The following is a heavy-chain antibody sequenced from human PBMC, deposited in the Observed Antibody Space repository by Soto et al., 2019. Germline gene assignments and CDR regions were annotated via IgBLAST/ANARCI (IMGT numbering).Heavy chain of an antibody. CDR2: ISYDGSNK. CDR3: AKVVVVAADHDAFDI. V-gene: IGHV3-30*18. J-gene: IGHJ3*02. Sequence: GGSLRLSCAASGFTFSSYGMHWVRQAPGKGLEWVAVISYDGSNKYYADSVKGRFTISRDNSKNTLYLQMNSLRAEDTAVYYCAKVVVVAADHDAFDIWGQGTMVTVSS. D-gene: IGHD2-15*01. CDR1: GFTFSSYG.